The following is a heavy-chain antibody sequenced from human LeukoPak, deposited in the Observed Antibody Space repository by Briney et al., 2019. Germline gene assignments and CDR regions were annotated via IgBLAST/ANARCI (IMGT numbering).Heavy chain of an antibody. D-gene: IGHD5-18*01. V-gene: IGHV3-23*01. CDR3: ARGGSDTAMAHDY. J-gene: IGHJ4*02. CDR2: ISGISDNT. Sequence: PGGSLRLSCAASRFSFTNYAMSWVRQAPGKGLEWVSTISGISDNTYYADSVKGRFTISRDDAKNTLYLQVNSLRAEDTAVYFCARGGSDTAMAHDYWGQGTLVTVSS. CDR1: RFSFTNYA.